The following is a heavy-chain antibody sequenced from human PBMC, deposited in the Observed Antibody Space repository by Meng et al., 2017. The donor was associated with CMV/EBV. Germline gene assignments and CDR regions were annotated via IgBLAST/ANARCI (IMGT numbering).Heavy chain of an antibody. D-gene: IGHD3-3*01. Sequence: GGPLRLSCAASGFTFSSYAMSWVRQAPGKGLEWVSAISGSGGSTYSADSVKGRFTISRDNSKNTLYLQMNSLRAEDTAVYYCAKGGGVAHYYYYDMDVWGQGTTVTVSS. CDR3: AKGGGVAHYYYYDMDV. CDR1: GFTFSSYA. V-gene: IGHV3-23*01. CDR2: ISGSGGST. J-gene: IGHJ6*02.